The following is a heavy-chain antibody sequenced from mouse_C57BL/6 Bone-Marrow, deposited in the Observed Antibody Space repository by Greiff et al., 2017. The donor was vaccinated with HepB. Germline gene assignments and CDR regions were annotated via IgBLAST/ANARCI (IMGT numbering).Heavy chain of an antibody. D-gene: IGHD2-5*01. V-gene: IGHV7-3*01. J-gene: IGHJ2*01. CDR2: IRNKANGYTT. CDR1: GFTFTDYY. Sequence: VQLKESGGGLVQPGGSLSLSCAASGFTFTDYYMSWVRQPPGKALEWLGFIRNKANGYTTEYSASVKGRFTISRDNSQSILYLQMNALRAEDSATYYCARYLRSNPFDYWGKGTTLTVSS. CDR3: ARYLRSNPFDY.